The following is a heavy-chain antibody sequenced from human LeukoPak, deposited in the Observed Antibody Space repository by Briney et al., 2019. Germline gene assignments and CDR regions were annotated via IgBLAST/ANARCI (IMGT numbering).Heavy chain of an antibody. CDR2: IYPGDSDT. Sequence: GESLKISCKGSGYSFTSYLIGWVRQTPGKGLEWMGIIYPGDSDTRYSPSFQGQVTISADKSITTTYLQWSSLKASDTAMYYCARPALGELSPDAFDIWGQGTMVTVSS. CDR1: GYSFTSYL. CDR3: ARPALGELSPDAFDI. J-gene: IGHJ3*02. V-gene: IGHV5-51*01. D-gene: IGHD3-16*02.